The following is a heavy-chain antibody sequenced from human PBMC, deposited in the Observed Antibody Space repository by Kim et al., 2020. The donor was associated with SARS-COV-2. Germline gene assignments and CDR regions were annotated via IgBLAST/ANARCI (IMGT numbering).Heavy chain of an antibody. J-gene: IGHJ4*02. D-gene: IGHD3-22*01. CDR2: ISAYNGNT. Sequence: ASVKVSCKASGYTFTSYGISWVRQAPGQGLEWMGWISAYNGNTNYAQKLQGRVTMTTDTSTSTAYMELRSLRSDDTAVYYCARNGGYYYYDSSGYYDYWGQGPLVTVSS. V-gene: IGHV1-18*01. CDR3: ARNGGYYYYDSSGYYDY. CDR1: GYTFTSYG.